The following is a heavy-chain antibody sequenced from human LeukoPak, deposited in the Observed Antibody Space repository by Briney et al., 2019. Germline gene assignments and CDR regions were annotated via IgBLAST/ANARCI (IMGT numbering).Heavy chain of an antibody. V-gene: IGHV4-59*01. CDR1: GGSISSYY. D-gene: IGHD3-3*01. Sequence: SETLSLTCTVSGGSISSYYWSWIRQPPGKGLEWIGYIYYSGSTNYNPSLKSRVTISVDTSKNQFSLKLSSVTAADTAVHYCARGGTIFGVVDLDYWGQGTLVSVSS. J-gene: IGHJ4*02. CDR2: IYYSGST. CDR3: ARGGTIFGVVDLDY.